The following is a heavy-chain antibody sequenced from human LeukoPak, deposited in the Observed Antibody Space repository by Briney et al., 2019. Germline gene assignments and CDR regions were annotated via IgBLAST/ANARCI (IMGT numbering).Heavy chain of an antibody. D-gene: IGHD3-22*01. Sequence: GASVKVSCKASGYTFTRYFLHWVRQAPGHGLEWMGVIIPSGGTTNYAQKFQGRLAMTRDMSTSTVYMELSSLRSEDTAVYYCARVGPSNYYDSSEYFQHWGQGTLVTVSS. V-gene: IGHV1-46*01. CDR3: ARVGPSNYYDSSEYFQH. CDR2: IIPSGGTT. CDR1: GYTFTRYF. J-gene: IGHJ1*01.